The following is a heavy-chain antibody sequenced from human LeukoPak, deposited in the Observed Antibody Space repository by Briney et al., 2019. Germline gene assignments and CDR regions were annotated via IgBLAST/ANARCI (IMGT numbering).Heavy chain of an antibody. Sequence: GGSLRLSCAASGFIFSSYGMHWVRQAPGKGLEWVAFIWNDGINKYYADSVKGRFTISRDNSKKTLYLQMRSLRVEDSAIYYCAKDQGYSQYVNYHYGMNVWGQGTTVTV. J-gene: IGHJ6*02. CDR3: AKDQGYSQYVNYHYGMNV. V-gene: IGHV3-30*02. D-gene: IGHD1-7*01. CDR2: IWNDGINK. CDR1: GFIFSSYG.